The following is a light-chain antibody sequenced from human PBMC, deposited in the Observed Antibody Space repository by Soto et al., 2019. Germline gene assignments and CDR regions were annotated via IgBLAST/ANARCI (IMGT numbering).Light chain of an antibody. CDR2: DAY. J-gene: IGKJ5*01. CDR1: QSVSSK. Sequence: EIVMTQSPATLSVSQGEGATLSCRASQSVSSKLAWYQQKPGQAPRLLIYDAYNRATGIPPRFSGSGSGTDFTLTISSLEPEDSAVYYCQQRHMWPITFGQGTRLEIK. CDR3: QQRHMWPIT. V-gene: IGKV3-11*01.